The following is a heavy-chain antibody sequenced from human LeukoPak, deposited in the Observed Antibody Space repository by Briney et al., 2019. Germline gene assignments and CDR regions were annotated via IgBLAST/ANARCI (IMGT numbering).Heavy chain of an antibody. V-gene: IGHV3-21*01. J-gene: IGHJ5*02. D-gene: IGHD2-15*01. CDR1: GFTFNIYS. CDR3: ARAENSGSGGLDP. CDR2: ITSSSHYI. Sequence: GGSLRLSCAASGFTFNIYSMNWVRQAPGKGLEWVSRITSSSHYIYYADSVKGRFTISRDNAKNSLYLDMSSLRADDTAVYYCARAENSGSGGLDPWGQGTLVTVSS.